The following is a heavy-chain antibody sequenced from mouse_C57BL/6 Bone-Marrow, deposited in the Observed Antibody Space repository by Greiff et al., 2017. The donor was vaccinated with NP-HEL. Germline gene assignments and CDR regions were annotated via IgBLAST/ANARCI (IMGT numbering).Heavy chain of an antibody. V-gene: IGHV1-26*01. Sequence: EVQLQQSGPELVKPGASVKISCKASGYTFTDYYMNWVKQSHGKSLEWIGDINPNNGGTSYNQKFKGKATLTVDKSSSTAYMELRSLTSEDSAVYYCARKGTCDGSSWYFDVWGTGTTVTVSS. CDR2: INPNNGGT. CDR1: GYTFTDYY. D-gene: IGHD1-1*01. J-gene: IGHJ1*03. CDR3: ARKGTCDGSSWYFDV.